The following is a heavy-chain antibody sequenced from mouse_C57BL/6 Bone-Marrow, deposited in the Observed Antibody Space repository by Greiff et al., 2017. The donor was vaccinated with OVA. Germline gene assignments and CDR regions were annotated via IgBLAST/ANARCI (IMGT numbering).Heavy chain of an antibody. D-gene: IGHD2-10*01. J-gene: IGHJ3*01. Sequence: DVMLVESGGGLVQPGGSLSLSCAASGFTFTDYYMSWVRQPPGKALEWLGFIRNKANGYTTEYSASVKGRFTISRDNSQSILYLQMNALRAEDSATYYCARYTSYSAWFAYWGQGTLVTVSA. CDR1: GFTFTDYY. CDR2: IRNKANGYTT. CDR3: ARYTSYSAWFAY. V-gene: IGHV7-3*01.